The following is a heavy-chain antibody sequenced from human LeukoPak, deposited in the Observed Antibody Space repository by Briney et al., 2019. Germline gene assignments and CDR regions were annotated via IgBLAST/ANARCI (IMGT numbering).Heavy chain of an antibody. Sequence: SETLSLTCTVSGGSISSGGYYWSWIRQPPGKGLEWIGYIYHSGSTYYNPSLKSRVTISVDRSKNQFSLKLSSVTAADTAVYYCARVRFLEWLSPYYFDYWGQGTLVTVSS. CDR1: GGSISSGGYY. J-gene: IGHJ4*02. V-gene: IGHV4-30-2*01. CDR2: IYHSGST. D-gene: IGHD3-3*01. CDR3: ARVRFLEWLSPYYFDY.